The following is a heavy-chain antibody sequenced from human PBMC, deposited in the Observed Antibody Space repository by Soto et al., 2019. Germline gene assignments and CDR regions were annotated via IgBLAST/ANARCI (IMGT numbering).Heavy chain of an antibody. D-gene: IGHD6-13*01. V-gene: IGHV4-4*08. CDR1: GGSISGYY. J-gene: IGHJ6*02. CDR3: AREVSIAAAGTNYYYGMDV. CDR2: KYNNGST. Sequence: PSETLSLTCTVSGGSISGYYWSWIRQPPGKGLEWIGYKYNNGSTVYNPSFKSRITINPDTSKNQFSLQLNSVTPEDTAVYYCAREVSIAAAGTNYYYGMDVWGQGTTVTVSS.